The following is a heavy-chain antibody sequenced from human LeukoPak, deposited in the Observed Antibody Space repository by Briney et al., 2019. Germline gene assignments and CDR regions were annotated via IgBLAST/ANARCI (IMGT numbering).Heavy chain of an antibody. D-gene: IGHD2-15*01. CDR1: GYIFTGYY. Sequence: ASVKVSCKASGYIFTGYYMHWVRQAPGQGLEWMGWISAYNGNTNYAQKLQGRVTMTTDTSTSTAYMELRSLRSDDTAVYYCARDFGIGSGPAGFDYWGQGTLVTVSS. CDR2: ISAYNGNT. V-gene: IGHV1-18*04. CDR3: ARDFGIGSGPAGFDY. J-gene: IGHJ4*02.